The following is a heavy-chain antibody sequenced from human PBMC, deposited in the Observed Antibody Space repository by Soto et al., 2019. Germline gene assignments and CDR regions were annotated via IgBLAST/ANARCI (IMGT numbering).Heavy chain of an antibody. CDR2: IYYSGST. J-gene: IGHJ4*02. CDR1: GGSISSSSYD. D-gene: IGHD6-13*01. V-gene: IGHV4-39*01. CDR3: ARHRHIAAAGY. Sequence: PSETLSLTCTVSGGSISSSSYDGGWIRQPPGKGLEWIGSIYYSGSTYYNPSLKSRVTISVDTSKNQFSLKLSSVTAADTAVYYCARHRHIAAAGYWGQGTLVTVSS.